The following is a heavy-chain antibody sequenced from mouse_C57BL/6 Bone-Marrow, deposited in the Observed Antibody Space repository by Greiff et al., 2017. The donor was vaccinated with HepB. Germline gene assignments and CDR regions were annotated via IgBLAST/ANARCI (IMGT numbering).Heavy chain of an antibody. CDR3: ASTGSSSYYFDY. CDR2: IYPGSGST. Sequence: QVQLQQPGAELVKPGASVKMSCKASGYTFTSYWITWVKQRPGQGLEWIGDIYPGSGSTNCNEKFKSKATLTVDTSSSTAYMQLSSLTSEDSAVYYCASTGSSSYYFDYWGQGTTLTVSS. V-gene: IGHV1-55*01. J-gene: IGHJ2*01. CDR1: GYTFTSYW. D-gene: IGHD1-1*01.